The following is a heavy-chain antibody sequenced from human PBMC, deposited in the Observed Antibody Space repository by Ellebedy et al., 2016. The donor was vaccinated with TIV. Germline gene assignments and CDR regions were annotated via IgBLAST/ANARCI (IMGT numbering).Heavy chain of an antibody. CDR2: INHSGST. D-gene: IGHD3-10*01. CDR1: GGSFSGYY. Sequence: SETLSLXXAVYGGSFSGYYWSWIRQPPGKGLEWIGEINHSGSTNYNPSLKSRVTISVDTSKNQFSLKLSSVTAADTAVYYCARGGVGGSGSYRYYYYYYGMDVWGQGTTVTVSS. CDR3: ARGGVGGSGSYRYYYYYYGMDV. J-gene: IGHJ6*02. V-gene: IGHV4-34*01.